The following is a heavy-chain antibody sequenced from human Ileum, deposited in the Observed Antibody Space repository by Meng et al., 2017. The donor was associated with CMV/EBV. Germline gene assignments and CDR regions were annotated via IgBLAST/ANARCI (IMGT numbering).Heavy chain of an antibody. J-gene: IGHJ6*02. D-gene: IGHD1-7*01. CDR2: ISYDGSNK. CDR3: AGVSSGTTLYYYYGMDV. Sequence: GGSLRLSCAASGFIFSSYAMHWVRQAPGKGLEWVAVISYDGSNKYYADSVKGRFTISRDNSKNTLYLQMNSLRAEDTAVYYCAGVSSGTTLYYYYGMDVWGQGTTVTVSS. CDR1: GFIFSSYA. V-gene: IGHV3-30-3*01.